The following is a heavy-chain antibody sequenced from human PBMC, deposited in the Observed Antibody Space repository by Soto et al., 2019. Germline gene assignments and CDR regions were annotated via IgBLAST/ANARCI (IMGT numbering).Heavy chain of an antibody. J-gene: IGHJ4*02. Sequence: QVQLVQSGAEVKRRGSSVKVSCKASGGTFSSYIISWVRQAPGQGLEWMGRVIPILGIANYAQKFQGRVTITADKSTSTAYMELSSVRSEDTAVYYCARFPQTAIVGAAYFDYWGQGTLVTVSS. V-gene: IGHV1-69*02. D-gene: IGHD1-26*01. CDR2: VIPILGIA. CDR1: GGTFSSYI. CDR3: ARFPQTAIVGAAYFDY.